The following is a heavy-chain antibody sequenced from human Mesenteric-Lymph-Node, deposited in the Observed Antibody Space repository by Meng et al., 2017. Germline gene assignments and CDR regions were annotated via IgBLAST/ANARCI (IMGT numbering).Heavy chain of an antibody. V-gene: IGHV3-30*01. CDR3: ARDHTTLSSGLGIDY. D-gene: IGHD1-1*01. J-gene: IGHJ4*02. Sequence: DSIQGRSTISRGNPKNTLCVQMNSLRAEDTAVYYCARDHTTLSSGLGIDYWGQGTLVTVSS.